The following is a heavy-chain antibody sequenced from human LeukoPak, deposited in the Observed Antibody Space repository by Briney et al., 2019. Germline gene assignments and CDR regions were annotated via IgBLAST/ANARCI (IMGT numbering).Heavy chain of an antibody. D-gene: IGHD3-3*01. V-gene: IGHV1-58*02. Sequence: ASVKVSCKGSGSIFSKSAIQWVRQARGQRLEWIGWIVVGSGSINYAQKSQERITITRDMSTSTAYMELSSLTSDDTAVYFCAAGDNDSWSGYYGAPDFWGQGTLVTVSS. CDR1: GSIFSKSA. J-gene: IGHJ4*02. CDR3: AAGDNDSWSGYYGAPDF. CDR2: IVVGSGSI.